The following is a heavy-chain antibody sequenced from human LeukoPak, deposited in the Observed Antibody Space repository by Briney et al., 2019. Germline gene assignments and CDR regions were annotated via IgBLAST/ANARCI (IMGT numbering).Heavy chain of an antibody. CDR3: ARIAEDYYGSGSTLGAHYYGMDV. V-gene: IGHV2-70*01. D-gene: IGHD3-10*01. J-gene: IGHJ6*02. CDR1: GFSLSTSGMC. Sequence: ESGPALVKPTQTLTLTCTFSGFSLSTSGMCVSWIRQPPGKALEWLALIDWDDDKYYSTSLKTRLTISKDTSKNQVVLTMTNMDPVDTATYYCARIAEDYYGSGSTLGAHYYGMDVWGQGTTVTVSS. CDR2: IDWDDDK.